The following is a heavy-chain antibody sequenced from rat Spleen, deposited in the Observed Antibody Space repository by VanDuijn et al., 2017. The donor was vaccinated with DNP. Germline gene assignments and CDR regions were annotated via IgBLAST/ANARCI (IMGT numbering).Heavy chain of an antibody. J-gene: IGHJ4*01. CDR1: GFTFSSFP. V-gene: IGHV5-46*01. CDR3: AKGVIRGDYAMDA. CDR2: ISTSGGST. D-gene: IGHD4-4*01. Sequence: EVQLVESGGGLVQPGRSMKLSCAASGFTFSSFPMAWVRQAPTKGLEWVATISTSGGSTYNRDSVKGRLTISRDNAENTVYLQMISLRSEDTATYYCAKGVIRGDYAMDAWGQGTSVTVSS.